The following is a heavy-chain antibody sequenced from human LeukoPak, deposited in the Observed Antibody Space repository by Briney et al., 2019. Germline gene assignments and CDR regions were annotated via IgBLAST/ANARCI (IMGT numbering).Heavy chain of an antibody. CDR1: GYIFTSYW. V-gene: IGHV5-51*01. CDR3: ARLKGYYDSSGSLFDY. CDR2: IYPGDSDT. J-gene: IGHJ4*02. Sequence: GEPLKISCKCSGYIFTSYWIGWVRQMPGKGLEWMGIIYPGDSDTRYSPSFQGQVTISADKSISTAYLQWSSLQASDTAMYYCARLKGYYDSSGSLFDYWGQGTLVTVSS. D-gene: IGHD3-22*01.